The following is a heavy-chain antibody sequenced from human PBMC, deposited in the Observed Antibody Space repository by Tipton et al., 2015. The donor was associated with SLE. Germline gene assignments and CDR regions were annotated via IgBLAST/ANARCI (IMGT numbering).Heavy chain of an antibody. D-gene: IGHD3-3*01. CDR1: GDSISGHY. J-gene: IGHJ3*01. CDR2: MDATGGT. CDR3: ARSLETFDV. V-gene: IGHV4-4*07. Sequence: TLSLTCTVFGDSISGHYRSWIRQPPGKGLEWIGRMDATGGTYYNPSLTSRVTINLDTSKNQFSLKLSSVTAADTAVYYCARSLETFDVWGQGTMVTVSS.